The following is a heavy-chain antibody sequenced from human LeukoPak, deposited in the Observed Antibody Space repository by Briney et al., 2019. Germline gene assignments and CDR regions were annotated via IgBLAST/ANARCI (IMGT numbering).Heavy chain of an antibody. J-gene: IGHJ4*02. Sequence: GGSLRLSCVVSGFTLDDYAMHWVRQAPGKGLEWVSGISWDSGSIGYADSVKGRFTISRDNAKNSLYLQMNSLRAEDTALYYCAKGHDYGDYGPDYWGQGTLVTVSS. CDR3: AKGHDYGDYGPDY. V-gene: IGHV3-9*01. D-gene: IGHD4-17*01. CDR1: GFTLDDYA. CDR2: ISWDSGSI.